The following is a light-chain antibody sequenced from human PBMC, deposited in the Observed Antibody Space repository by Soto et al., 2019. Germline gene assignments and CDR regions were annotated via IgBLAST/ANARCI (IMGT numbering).Light chain of an antibody. J-gene: IGKJ4*01. CDR3: QQYNNWPLLT. Sequence: EIVMTQSPATLSASAGERATLSCRASQSVSSNLAWYQRKPGQAPRLLILGASTRATGIPARFSGSGSGTEFTLTISSLQSEDFAVYYCQQYNNWPLLTFGGGTKVEIE. CDR2: GAS. CDR1: QSVSSN. V-gene: IGKV3-15*01.